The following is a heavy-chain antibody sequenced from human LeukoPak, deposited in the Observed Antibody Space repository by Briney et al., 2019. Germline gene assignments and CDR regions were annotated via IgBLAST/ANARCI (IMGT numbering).Heavy chain of an antibody. D-gene: IGHD3-10*01. V-gene: IGHV3-23*01. Sequence: PGGSLRLSCAASGFTFSSYAMSWVRQAPGKGLEWVSAISGSASDTYYADSVKGRFTISRDNSKSTLYLQMNSLRAEETAVYYCAKDLGGEGGSGFPGYWGQGTLVTVSS. J-gene: IGHJ4*02. CDR2: ISGSASDT. CDR3: AKDLGGEGGSGFPGY. CDR1: GFTFSSYA.